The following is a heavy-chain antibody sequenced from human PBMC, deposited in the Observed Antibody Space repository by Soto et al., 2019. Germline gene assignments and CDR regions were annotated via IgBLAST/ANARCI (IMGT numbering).Heavy chain of an antibody. V-gene: IGHV4-30-2*01. D-gene: IGHD3-22*01. Sequence: PSETLSLTCTVSGGSLSSSAYSWRWIRQTPGKGLEWIGFIYQSGSTYYNPSLKSRVTLSLDRPKNQISLKLTSVTAADTAVYFCARELLFYDSSGYSWDDAFDIWGRGTMVTVSS. CDR2: IYQSGST. J-gene: IGHJ3*02. CDR1: GGSLSSSAYS. CDR3: ARELLFYDSSGYSWDDAFDI.